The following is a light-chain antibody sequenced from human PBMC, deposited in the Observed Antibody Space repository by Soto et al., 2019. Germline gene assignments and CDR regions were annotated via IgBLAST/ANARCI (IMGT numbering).Light chain of an antibody. V-gene: IGKV3-20*01. J-gene: IGKJ3*01. CDR3: QQYGSSLFT. CDR1: QSVSSKY. Sequence: PMSTETGASATFSYTASQSVSSKYLAWYQQKPGRAPRVLIYGTSIRASGVPERFSGGGSGTDFTLTITRLEPEDFAVYYCQQYGSSLFTFGPGTKVDIK. CDR2: GTS.